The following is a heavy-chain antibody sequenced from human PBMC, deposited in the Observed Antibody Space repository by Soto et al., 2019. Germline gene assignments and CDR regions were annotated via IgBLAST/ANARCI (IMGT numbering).Heavy chain of an antibody. CDR2: IYYSGST. CDR1: GGSISSGGYY. J-gene: IGHJ4*02. D-gene: IGHD3-10*01. Sequence: TSETLSLTCTVSGGSISSGGYYWSWIRQHPGKGLEWIGYIYYSGSTYYNPSLKSRVTISVDTSKNQFSLKLSSVTAADTAVYYCARVTFRGVITRCFDDWGQGTLVTVSS. V-gene: IGHV4-31*03. CDR3: ARVTFRGVITRCFDD.